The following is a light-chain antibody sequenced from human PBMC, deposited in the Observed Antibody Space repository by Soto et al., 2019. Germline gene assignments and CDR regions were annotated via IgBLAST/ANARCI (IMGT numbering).Light chain of an antibody. V-gene: IGKV3-15*01. CDR2: DAS. Sequence: EIVMTQSPATLSVSPGERATLSCRASQSVSSNLAWYQQKPGQAPRLLIFDASTRATGIPARFSGSGSGTEFTLTISSLQSEDSAVSYCQQYNNWPPLLFGGGTKVQIK. CDR3: QQYNNWPPLL. J-gene: IGKJ4*01. CDR1: QSVSSN.